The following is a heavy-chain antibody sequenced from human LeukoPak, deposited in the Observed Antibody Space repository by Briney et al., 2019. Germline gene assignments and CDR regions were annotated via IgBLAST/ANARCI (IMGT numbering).Heavy chain of an antibody. V-gene: IGHV4-4*07. J-gene: IGHJ4*02. CDR1: GGSISSYY. CDR3: ASLGRGSGSYYSVGYFDY. Sequence: SETLSLTCTVSGGSISSYYWSWIRQPAGKGLEWIGRIYTSGSTNYNPSLKSLVTMSVDTSKNQFSLKLSSVTAADTAVYYCASLGRGSGSYYSVGYFDYWGQGTLVTVSS. D-gene: IGHD3-10*01. CDR2: IYTSGST.